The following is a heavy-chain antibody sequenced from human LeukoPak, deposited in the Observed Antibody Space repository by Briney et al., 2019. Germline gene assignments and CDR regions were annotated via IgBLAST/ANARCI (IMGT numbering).Heavy chain of an antibody. D-gene: IGHD3/OR15-3a*01. Sequence: PGGSLRLSCAASGFTFRMYWMTWVRQAPGKGLECVAKIKEDVSDKLYVDSVKGLFTISKENARSSVYLQMNSLRGEDMSVYYFVRDAGTGFDYWGQGILVIVSS. CDR3: VRDAGTGFDY. CDR2: IKEDVSDK. CDR1: GFTFRMYW. V-gene: IGHV3-7*01. J-gene: IGHJ4*02.